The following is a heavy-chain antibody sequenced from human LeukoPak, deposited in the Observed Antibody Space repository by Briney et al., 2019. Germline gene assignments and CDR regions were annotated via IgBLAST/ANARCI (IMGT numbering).Heavy chain of an antibody. CDR2: IWYDGSNR. D-gene: IGHD5-18*01. Sequence: GSLRLSCAASGFTFSSYAMHWVRQAPGKGLEWVAVIWYDGSNRYYADSVTGRFTISRDNSKNTLYLQMNSLRVKDTAVYYCARGEELWPDYWGQGTLVTVSS. CDR1: GFTFSSYA. V-gene: IGHV3-33*01. CDR3: ARGEELWPDY. J-gene: IGHJ4*02.